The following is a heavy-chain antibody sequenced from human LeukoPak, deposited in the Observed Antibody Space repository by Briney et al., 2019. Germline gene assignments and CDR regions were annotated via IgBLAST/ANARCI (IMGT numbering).Heavy chain of an antibody. D-gene: IGHD4-11*01. CDR3: ARVSMTTVTTDLGY. CDR1: GGTFSSYA. Sequence: SVKVSCKASGGTFSSYAISRVRQAPGQGLEWMGGIIPIFGTANYAQKFQGRVTITADESTSTAYMELSSLRSGDTAVYYCARVSMTTVTTDLGYWGQGTLVTVSS. J-gene: IGHJ4*02. CDR2: IIPIFGTA. V-gene: IGHV1-69*01.